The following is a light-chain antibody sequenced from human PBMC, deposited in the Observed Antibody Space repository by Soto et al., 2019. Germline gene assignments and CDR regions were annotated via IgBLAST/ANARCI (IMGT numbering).Light chain of an antibody. CDR2: KTS. Sequence: DIQMTQSPSTLSAFVGDRVTITCRASQSISPWLAWYQQKPGKVPKLLIHKTSSLESGVPSRFSGSGSGTEFSLTVSSLQPDDFATYYCLQYETYPLTFGGGTKV. V-gene: IGKV1-5*03. CDR1: QSISPW. CDR3: LQYETYPLT. J-gene: IGKJ4*01.